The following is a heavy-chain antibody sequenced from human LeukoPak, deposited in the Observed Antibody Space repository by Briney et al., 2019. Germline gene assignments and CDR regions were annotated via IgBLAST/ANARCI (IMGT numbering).Heavy chain of an antibody. CDR1: GFTFSGYN. J-gene: IGHJ4*02. D-gene: IGHD6-13*01. CDR2: ISSGSSYI. V-gene: IGHV3-21*01. CDR3: ARGSNSGYSSSWYCDY. Sequence: GGSLRLSCAASGFTFSGYNMNWVRQTPGKGLEWVSSISSGSSYIYYADSVKGRFTISRDNAKNSLYLQMNSLRAEDTAVYYCARGSNSGYSSSWYCDYWGQGTLVTVSS.